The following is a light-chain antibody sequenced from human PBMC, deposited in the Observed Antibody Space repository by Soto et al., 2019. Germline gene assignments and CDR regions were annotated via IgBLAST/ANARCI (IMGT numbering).Light chain of an antibody. Sequence: EIVLTQSPGTLSLSPGQRATLSCRASQSVSSGYLAWYQHKRGQAPRLLMFGTGSRATGIPDRFSGTGSGTDFTLIINRLEPEDFAVYYCQQYSSTPHTFXQGTKVDIK. CDR1: QSVSSGY. V-gene: IGKV3-20*01. CDR3: QQYSSTPHT. J-gene: IGKJ2*01. CDR2: GTG.